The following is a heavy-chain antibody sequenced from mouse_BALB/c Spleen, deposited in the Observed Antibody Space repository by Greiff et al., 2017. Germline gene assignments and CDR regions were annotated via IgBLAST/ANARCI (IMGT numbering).Heavy chain of an antibody. J-gene: IGHJ3*01. CDR2: IDPANGNT. CDR3: ARSWLRREAWFAY. D-gene: IGHD2-2*01. V-gene: IGHV14-3*02. CDR1: GFNIKDTY. Sequence: VQLQQSGAELVKPGASVKLSCTASGFNIKDTYMHWVKQRPEQGLEWIGRIDPANGNTKYDPKFQGKATITADTSSNTAYLQLSSLTSEDTAVYYCARSWLRREAWFAYWGQGTLVTVSA.